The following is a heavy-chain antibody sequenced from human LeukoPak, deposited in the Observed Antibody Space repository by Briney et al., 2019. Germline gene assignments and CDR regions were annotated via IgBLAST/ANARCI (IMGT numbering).Heavy chain of an antibody. D-gene: IGHD4-17*01. Sequence: PGGSLRLSCAASGFTFDDYGMSWVRQAPGKGLEWVSGINWNGGSTGYADSVKGRFTISRDNVKNSLYLQMNSLRADDTALYYCARHGGDYGDYVGAFDIWGQGTMVTVSS. CDR2: INWNGGST. CDR1: GFTFDDYG. J-gene: IGHJ3*02. CDR3: ARHGGDYGDYVGAFDI. V-gene: IGHV3-20*04.